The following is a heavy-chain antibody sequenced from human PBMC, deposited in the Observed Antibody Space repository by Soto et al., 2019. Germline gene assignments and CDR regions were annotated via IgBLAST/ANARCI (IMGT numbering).Heavy chain of an antibody. CDR2: ISGSGDST. J-gene: IGHJ3*01. CDR1: GSTFSNYA. V-gene: IGHV3-23*01. Sequence: EVPLWESGGGLVQPGGSLRLSCAASGSTFSNYAMSWVRQAPGKGLEWVSVISGSGDSTYYADSVKGRFTISRDNSKNTLYVQMNSLRAEDTAVYYCARELGYCSGGNCYMDGAFDFWGQGTMVTVSS. CDR3: ARELGYCSGGNCYMDGAFDF. D-gene: IGHD2-15*01.